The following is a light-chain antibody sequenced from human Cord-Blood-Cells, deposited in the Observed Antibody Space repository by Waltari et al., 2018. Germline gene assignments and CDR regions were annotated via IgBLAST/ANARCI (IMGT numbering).Light chain of an antibody. V-gene: IGLV2-14*01. CDR2: DVS. CDR3: SSYTSSSTLV. J-gene: IGLJ3*02. CDR1: SSDVGGYNY. Sequence: QSALTQPTSVSGSPGQSITTSCTGTSSDVGGYNYVSWYQQHPGKAPKLMIYDVSKRPSGVSNRFSGSKSGNTASLTISGIQAEDEADYYCSSYTSSSTLVFGGGTKLTVL.